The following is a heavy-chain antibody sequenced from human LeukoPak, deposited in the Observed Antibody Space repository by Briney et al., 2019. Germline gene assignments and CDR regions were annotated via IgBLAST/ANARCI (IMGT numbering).Heavy chain of an antibody. J-gene: IGHJ4*02. V-gene: IGHV4-61*02. CDR2: MYTGGST. D-gene: IGHD3-22*01. CDR3: ARVTGYMIEGYFDY. Sequence: PSQTLSLTCTVSGGSISSGSHYWSWIRQSAGKRLEWIGRMYTGGSTHYNPSLKSRVSISVETSKNQFSLKLRSVTAADTAVYYCARVTGYMIEGYFDYWGQGTLVTVSS. CDR1: GGSISSGSHY.